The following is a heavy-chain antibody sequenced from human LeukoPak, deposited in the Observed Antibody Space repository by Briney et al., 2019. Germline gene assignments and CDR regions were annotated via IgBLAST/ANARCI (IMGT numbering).Heavy chain of an antibody. D-gene: IGHD7-27*01. V-gene: IGHV4-38-2*02. Sequence: SETLSLTCVVSGYPISSGYHWGWIRQPPGEGLEWIGSVYRSGSTYHNPSLKSRVTISVDTSKNQISLKVRSVTAADTAVYYCARENWVFDYWGQGILVTVSS. CDR1: GYPISSGYH. CDR2: VYRSGST. J-gene: IGHJ4*02. CDR3: ARENWVFDY.